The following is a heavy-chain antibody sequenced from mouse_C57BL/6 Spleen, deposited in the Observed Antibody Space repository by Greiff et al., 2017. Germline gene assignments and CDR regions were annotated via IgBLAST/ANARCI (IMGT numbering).Heavy chain of an antibody. D-gene: IGHD2-3*01. V-gene: IGHV1-54*01. CDR2: INPGSGGT. J-gene: IGHJ3*01. CDR3: ARNDGNYAWFAY. Sequence: QVQLQQSGAELVRPGTSVKVSCKASGYAFTNYLIEWVKQRPGQGLEWIGVINPGSGGTNYNEKFKGKATLTADKSSSTAYMQLSSLTSEDSAVYFCARNDGNYAWFAYWGQGTLVTVSA. CDR1: GYAFTNYL.